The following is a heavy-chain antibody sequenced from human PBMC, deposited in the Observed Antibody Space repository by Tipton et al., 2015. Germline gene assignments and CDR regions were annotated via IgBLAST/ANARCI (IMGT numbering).Heavy chain of an antibody. D-gene: IGHD3-9*01. CDR1: GGSFSDYY. CDR3: ARSNYDLLTGYSRSFDY. V-gene: IGHV4-59*01. Sequence: TLSLTCTVSGGSFSDYYWSWIRQSPGEGLEWIGYIYYSGSTNYNPSLRSRVAMSMDTSKNQFSLKLSSVIAADTAVYYCARSNYDLLTGYSRSFDYWGRGTLVTVSS. CDR2: IYYSGST. J-gene: IGHJ4*02.